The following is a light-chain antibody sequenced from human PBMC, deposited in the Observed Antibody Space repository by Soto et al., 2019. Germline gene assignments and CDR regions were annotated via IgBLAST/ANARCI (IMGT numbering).Light chain of an antibody. V-gene: IGKV3-11*01. CDR1: QSVSSY. CDR3: QQRSSWPRT. CDR2: DAS. Sequence: EIVLTQSPATLSLSPGERATLSCRASQSVSSYLAWYQQKPGKVPRLVIYDASNRATGIPGRFSGSGSGTDFKLTISRLEPEDFGVYYCQQRSSWPRTFGQGTKVEIK. J-gene: IGKJ1*01.